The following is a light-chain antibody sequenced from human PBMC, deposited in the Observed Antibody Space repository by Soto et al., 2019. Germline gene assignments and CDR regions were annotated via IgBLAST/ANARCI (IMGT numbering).Light chain of an antibody. CDR3: QQART. CDR2: KAS. V-gene: IGKV1-5*03. J-gene: IGKJ1*01. Sequence: DIRMTQSPSTLDAAGGDTVTITGRASQSISSWLAWYQQKPGKAPKLLIQKASSLESVVQSRFSGSRSGTEFPLTITSLQPDDFATYYCQQARTFGQGNKVEIK. CDR1: QSISSW.